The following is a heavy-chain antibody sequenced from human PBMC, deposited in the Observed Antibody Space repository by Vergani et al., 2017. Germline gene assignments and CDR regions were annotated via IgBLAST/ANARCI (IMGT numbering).Heavy chain of an antibody. CDR2: IKSDGSIT. CDR3: AKTGYSSSWLFDY. J-gene: IGHJ4*02. Sequence: EVQLVESGGGLIHPGGSLRLSCEGSGFSFSGYWMHWVRQSPEKGLVWVSRIKSDGSITNYADSVKGRFTISRDNAKNTLYLEMNSLRAEDTAVYYCAKTGYSSSWLFDYWGQGTLVTVSS. D-gene: IGHD6-13*01. CDR1: GFSFSGYW. V-gene: IGHV3-74*01.